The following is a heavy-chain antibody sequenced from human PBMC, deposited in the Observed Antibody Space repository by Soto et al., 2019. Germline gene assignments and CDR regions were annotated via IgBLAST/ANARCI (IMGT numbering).Heavy chain of an antibody. CDR2: IHLVDSDT. CDR3: VRPDGLPTVVSPADLEI. CDR1: GYSFSNYL. V-gene: IGHV5-51*01. Sequence: GESLKISCKGSGYSFSNYLICWVRQMPGKGLEWMGIIHLVDSDTRYSPSFQGQVTISADKSIITAYLQWSSLKASDTAIYYCVRPDGLPTVVSPADLEILGQVTRLTVSS. D-gene: IGHD2-15*01. J-gene: IGHJ3*02.